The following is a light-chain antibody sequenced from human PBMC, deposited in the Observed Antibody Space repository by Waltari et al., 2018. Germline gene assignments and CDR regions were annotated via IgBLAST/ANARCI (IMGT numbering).Light chain of an antibody. V-gene: IGLV8-61*01. CDR1: SGSVSSTSY. J-gene: IGLJ3*02. CDR2: KGN. Sequence: QTVVTQEPSLSVSPGGTVTLTCALSSGSVSSTSYATWYRQTPGQAPRHLGDKGNSRSFGFPDRFSGPVLGNKAALTITGAQADDESDYFCSMYMGSGIWVFGGGTQLTVL. CDR3: SMYMGSGIWV.